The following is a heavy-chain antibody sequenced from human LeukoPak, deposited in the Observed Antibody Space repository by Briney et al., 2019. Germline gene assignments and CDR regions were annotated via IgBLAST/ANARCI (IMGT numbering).Heavy chain of an antibody. J-gene: IGHJ4*02. CDR2: INPNSGGT. V-gene: IGHV1-2*02. CDR1: GYTFTGYY. D-gene: IGHD3-16*02. Sequence: ASVKVSCKASGYTFTGYYMHWVRQAPGQGLGWMGWINPNSGGTNYAQKFQGRVTMTRDTSISTAYMELSRLRSDDTAVYYCARARKLRLGELSSDYWGQGTLVTVSS. CDR3: ARARKLRLGELSSDY.